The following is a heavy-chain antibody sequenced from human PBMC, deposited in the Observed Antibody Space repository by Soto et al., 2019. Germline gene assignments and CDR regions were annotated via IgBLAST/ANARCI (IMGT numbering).Heavy chain of an antibody. Sequence: QVPLVQSGAEVKKPGASVKVSCKVSGYTLTELSMHWVRQAPGKGLEWMGGFDPEDGETIYAQKFQGRVTMTEDTSTDTAYMELSSLRYEDTAVYYCATNEKWGYSGYDTPYFVYWGQGTLVTVSS. D-gene: IGHD5-12*01. CDR2: FDPEDGET. CDR1: GYTLTELS. J-gene: IGHJ4*02. V-gene: IGHV1-24*01. CDR3: ATNEKWGYSGYDTPYFVY.